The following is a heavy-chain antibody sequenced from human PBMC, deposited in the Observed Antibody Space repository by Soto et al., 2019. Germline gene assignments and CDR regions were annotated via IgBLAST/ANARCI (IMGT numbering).Heavy chain of an antibody. D-gene: IGHD3-22*01. J-gene: IGHJ4*02. CDR3: ASHYDSSGYYYRGLDY. CDR2: IIPIFGTA. CDR1: GGTFSSYA. Sequence: QVQLVQSGAEVKKPGSSVKVSCKASGGTFSSYAISWVRQAPGQGLEWMGGIIPIFGTADYAQKFQGRVTTTAAESTSTGNMELSSLRSEDRAVYYCASHYDSSGYYYRGLDYWGQGTLVTVSS. V-gene: IGHV1-69*12.